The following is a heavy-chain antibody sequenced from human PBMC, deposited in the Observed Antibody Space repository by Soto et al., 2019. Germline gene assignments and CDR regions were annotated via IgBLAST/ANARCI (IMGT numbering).Heavy chain of an antibody. V-gene: IGHV4-39*01. CDR1: GGSISSSSYY. Sequence: SETLSLTCTVSGGSISSSSYYWGWIRQPPGKGLEWIGSIYYSGSTYYNPSLKSRVTISVDTSKNQFSLKLSSVTAADTAVYYCARNSDFWSGDYYYYMDVWGKGTTVTVSS. CDR2: IYYSGST. D-gene: IGHD3-3*01. CDR3: ARNSDFWSGDYYYYMDV. J-gene: IGHJ6*03.